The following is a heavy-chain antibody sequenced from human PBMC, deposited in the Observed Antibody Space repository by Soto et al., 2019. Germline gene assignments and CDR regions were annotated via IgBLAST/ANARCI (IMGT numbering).Heavy chain of an antibody. Sequence: GGSLRLSCAASGFTFSDYYMSWIRQAPGKGLEWVSYISSSGSTIYYADSVKGRFTISRDNAKNSLYLQMNSLRAEDTAVYYCAREIVVVPAARPDYWGQGTLVTVSP. D-gene: IGHD2-2*01. J-gene: IGHJ4*02. CDR1: GFTFSDYY. V-gene: IGHV3-11*01. CDR3: AREIVVVPAARPDY. CDR2: ISSSGSTI.